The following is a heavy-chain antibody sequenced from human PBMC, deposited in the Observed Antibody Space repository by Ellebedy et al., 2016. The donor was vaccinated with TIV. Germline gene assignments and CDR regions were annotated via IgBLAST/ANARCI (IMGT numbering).Heavy chain of an antibody. CDR1: GSSISSGYY. V-gene: IGHV4-38-2*02. CDR2: MFNSGST. J-gene: IGHJ4*02. CDR3: ARDSAGRWDY. D-gene: IGHD4-23*01. Sequence: MPSETLSLTCSVSGSSISSGYYWCWIRQPPGRRLEWIGIMFNSGSTYYSPALKSRVTISVDTSKNQLSLRQSAVTAADTAVYYCARDSAGRWDYWGPGTLVTVSS.